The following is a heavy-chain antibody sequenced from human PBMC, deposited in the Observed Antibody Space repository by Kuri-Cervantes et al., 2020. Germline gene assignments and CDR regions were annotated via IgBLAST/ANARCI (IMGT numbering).Heavy chain of an antibody. CDR3: ARDRLSTYPNAFDI. J-gene: IGHJ3*02. D-gene: IGHD2-2*01. CDR1: GGSISSSNW. Sequence: SETLSLTCAVSGGSISSSNWWSWVRQPPGKGLEWIGEIYHSGSTNYNPSLKSRVTISVDKSKSQFSLKLSSVTAADTAVYYCARDRLSTYPNAFDIWGQGTMVTVSS. CDR2: IYHSGST. V-gene: IGHV4-4*02.